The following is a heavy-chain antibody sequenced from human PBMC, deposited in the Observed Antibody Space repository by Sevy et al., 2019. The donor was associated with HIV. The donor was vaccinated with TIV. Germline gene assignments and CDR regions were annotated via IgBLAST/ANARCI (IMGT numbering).Heavy chain of an antibody. CDR3: GYSKYGYYYDY. CDR2: IKSKADGGTP. CDR1: GFIFSNAW. Sequence: GGSLRLSCGASGFIFSNAWMSWVRQAPGKGLEWVGRIKSKADGGTPDYAAPVKGTFTISRDDSINTLYLQMNSLRTDDTAVYYCGYSKYGYYYDYWGQGTLVTVSS. J-gene: IGHJ4*02. V-gene: IGHV3-15*01. D-gene: IGHD4-4*01.